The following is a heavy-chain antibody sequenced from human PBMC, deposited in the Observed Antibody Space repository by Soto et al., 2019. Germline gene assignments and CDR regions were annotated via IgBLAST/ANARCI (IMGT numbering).Heavy chain of an antibody. Sequence: ASVKVSCKASGYSFTNNDVTWVRQATGQGLEWMGWMNPGSGDTGYAQKFQGRVTMTRDISIATAYMELSSLRSDDTAIYYCARMATFGSLNWLDTWGQGTLVTVSS. CDR3: ARMATFGSLNWLDT. V-gene: IGHV1-8*01. CDR1: GYSFTNND. CDR2: MNPGSGDT. D-gene: IGHD3-16*01. J-gene: IGHJ5*02.